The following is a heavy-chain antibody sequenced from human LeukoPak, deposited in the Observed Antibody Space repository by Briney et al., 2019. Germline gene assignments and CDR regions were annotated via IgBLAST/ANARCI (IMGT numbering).Heavy chain of an antibody. Sequence: GSSVKVSCKASGGTFSSYAISWVRQAPGQGLEWRGGIIPIFGTANYAQKFQGRVTITADKSTSTAYMELSSLRSEDTAVYYCAKDRHYQSNVLGNWGQGTLVTVSS. CDR2: IIPIFGTA. D-gene: IGHD3-22*01. J-gene: IGHJ4*02. CDR3: AKDRHYQSNVLGN. V-gene: IGHV1-69*06. CDR1: GGTFSSYA.